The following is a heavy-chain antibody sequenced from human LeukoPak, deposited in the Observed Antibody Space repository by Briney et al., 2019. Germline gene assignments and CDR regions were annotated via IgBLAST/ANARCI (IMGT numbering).Heavy chain of an antibody. V-gene: IGHV4-39*01. D-gene: IGHD3-10*01. J-gene: IGHJ4*02. CDR2: ICCSGST. Sequence: PSETLSLTCTVSGGSISGTGYYWGWIRQPPGKGLEWIGSICCSGSTYCNPSLKSRVTISVDTSKNQFSLKLNSVTTADTAVYYCARKPILSGSGRYWYYFDYWGQGTLVTVSS. CDR3: ARKPILSGSGRYWYYFDY. CDR1: GGSISGTGYY.